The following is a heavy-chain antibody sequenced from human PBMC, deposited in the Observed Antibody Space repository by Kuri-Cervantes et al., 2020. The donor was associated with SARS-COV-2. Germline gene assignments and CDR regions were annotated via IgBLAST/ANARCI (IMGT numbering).Heavy chain of an antibody. CDR3: ARQMMSSITIFGVVITRNWFDP. D-gene: IGHD3-3*01. Sequence: SETLSLTCTVSGGSISSYYWSWIRQPPGKGLEWIGSIYYSGSTYYNPSLKSRVTISVDTSKNQFSLKLSSVTAADTAVCYCARQMMSSITIFGVVITRNWFDPWGQGTLVTVSS. J-gene: IGHJ5*02. CDR1: GGSISSYY. CDR2: IYYSGST. V-gene: IGHV4-59*05.